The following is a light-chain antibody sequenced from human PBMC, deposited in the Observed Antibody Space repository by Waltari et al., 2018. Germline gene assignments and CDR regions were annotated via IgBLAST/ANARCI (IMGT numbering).Light chain of an antibody. J-gene: IGKJ1*01. CDR3: QQYHSSPRT. CDR1: QTVTSSD. Sequence: EIVLTQSPGTVSLSPGERATVSCRASQTVTSSDLAWYQQQPGQAPRLLFYDASRRAPGIPDRFSGSGSGTDFTLTISRLEPEDFAVYYCQQYHSSPRTFGQGTMVEIK. V-gene: IGKV3-20*01. CDR2: DAS.